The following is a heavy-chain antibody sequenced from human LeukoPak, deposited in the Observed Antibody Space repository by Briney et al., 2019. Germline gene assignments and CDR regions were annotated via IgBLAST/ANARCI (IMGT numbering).Heavy chain of an antibody. CDR1: GGTFSSYA. CDR3: ARVVVPAAINWFDP. CDR2: IILIFGTA. D-gene: IGHD2-2*01. J-gene: IGHJ5*02. V-gene: IGHV1-69*05. Sequence: ASVKVSCKASGGTFSSYAISWVRQAPGQGLEWMGGIILIFGTANYAQKFQGRVTITTDESTSTAYMELSSLRSEDTAVYYCARVVVPAAINWFDPWGQGTLVTVSS.